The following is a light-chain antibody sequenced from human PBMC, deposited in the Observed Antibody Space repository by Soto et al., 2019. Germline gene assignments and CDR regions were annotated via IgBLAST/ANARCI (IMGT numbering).Light chain of an antibody. CDR3: CSYAGSGTSGYV. V-gene: IGLV1-40*01. J-gene: IGLJ1*01. CDR1: SSNIGAGYP. CDR2: G. Sequence: QSVLTQPPSVSGAPGQRVTISCTGSSSNIGAGYPVHWYQQLPGTAPKLLVAGNRPSGVPDRFSVSKSGASASLAITGLQAEDEADYYCCSYAGSGTSGYVFGSGTKLTVL.